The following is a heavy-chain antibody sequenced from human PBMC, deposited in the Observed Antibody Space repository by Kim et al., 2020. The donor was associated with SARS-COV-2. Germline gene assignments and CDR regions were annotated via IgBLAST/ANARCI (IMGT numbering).Heavy chain of an antibody. Sequence: GGSLRLSCTASGFTFGDYAMSWFRQAPGKGLEWVGFIRSKAYGGTTEYAASVKGRFTISRDDSKSIAYLQMNSLKTEDTAVYYCTRDLKFSSSWFYYYYVMDVWGQGTTVTVSS. J-gene: IGHJ6*02. CDR2: IRSKAYGGTT. V-gene: IGHV3-49*03. D-gene: IGHD6-13*01. CDR1: GFTFGDYA. CDR3: TRDLKFSSSWFYYYYVMDV.